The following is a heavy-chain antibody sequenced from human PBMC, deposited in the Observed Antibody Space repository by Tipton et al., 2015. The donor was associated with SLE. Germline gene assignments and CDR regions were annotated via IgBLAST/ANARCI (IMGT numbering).Heavy chain of an antibody. V-gene: IGHV1-46*01. CDR2: IRPSDDST. Sequence: QLVQSGPEVKKPGASVKVSCKASGYTFTNHYIHWVRQAPGQGLEWMGVIRPSDDSTYFVQTFQGRVTMTTDTSTSTAYMELRSLGCEDAAVYYCARRSQSVAVVGPYFSYGMDVWGQGTTVSGSS. CDR3: ARRSQSVAVVGPYFSYGMDV. CDR1: GYTFTNHY. D-gene: IGHD2-21*01. J-gene: IGHJ6*02.